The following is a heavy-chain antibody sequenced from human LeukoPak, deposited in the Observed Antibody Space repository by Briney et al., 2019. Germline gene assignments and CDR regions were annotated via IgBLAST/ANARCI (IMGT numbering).Heavy chain of an antibody. D-gene: IGHD1-26*01. CDR2: ISYDGSNK. Sequence: GGSLRLSCAASGFTFSSYGMHWVRQAPGKGLEWVAVISYDGSNKYYADSVKGRFTISRDNSKNTLYLQMNSLRAEDTAVYYCAKDIGSYSGYWGQGTLVTVSS. V-gene: IGHV3-30*18. J-gene: IGHJ4*02. CDR3: AKDIGSYSGY. CDR1: GFTFSSYG.